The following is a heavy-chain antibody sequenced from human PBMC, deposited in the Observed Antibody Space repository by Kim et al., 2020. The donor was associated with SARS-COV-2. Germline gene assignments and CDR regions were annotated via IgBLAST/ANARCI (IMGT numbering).Heavy chain of an antibody. J-gene: IGHJ4*02. CDR2: IYDSGSS. CDR3: GRDLFCSDGICYSYFYY. D-gene: IGHD2-8*01. Sequence: SETLSLTCTVCGGSVSSGSYHWSWIRQPPGKGWEWIGCIYDSGSSSYNPSLKSRVTISVDTSKNQYSLRLSSVTAADTAVYYGGRDLFCSDGICYSYFYYWGQGTLVTVSS. V-gene: IGHV4-61*01. CDR1: GGSVSSGSYH.